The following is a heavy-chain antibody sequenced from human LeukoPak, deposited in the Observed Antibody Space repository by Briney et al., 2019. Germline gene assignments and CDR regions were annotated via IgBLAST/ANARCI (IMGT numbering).Heavy chain of an antibody. V-gene: IGHV3-73*01. Sequence: PGGSLSLSCAASGFTFSGSAMHWVRQASGKGLEWVGRIRSKANSYATAYAASVKGRFTISRDDSKNTAYLQMNSLKTEDTAVYYCTRIGDGSSWYLADVWGQGTTVTVSS. J-gene: IGHJ6*02. CDR1: GFTFSGSA. CDR2: IRSKANSYAT. CDR3: TRIGDGSSWYLADV. D-gene: IGHD6-13*01.